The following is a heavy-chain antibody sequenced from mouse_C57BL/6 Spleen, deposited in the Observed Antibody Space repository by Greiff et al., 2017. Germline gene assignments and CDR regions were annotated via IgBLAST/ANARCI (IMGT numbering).Heavy chain of an antibody. Sequence: QVQLQQSGAELVRPGASVTLSCKASGYTFTDYEMHWVKQTPVHGLEWIGAIDPETGGTAYNQKFKGKVILTADKSSSTAYMELRSLTSEDSAVYYCTSRHSSGYLDYWSQGTTLIVSS. J-gene: IGHJ2*01. CDR3: TSRHSSGYLDY. V-gene: IGHV1-15*01. CDR2: IDPETGGT. CDR1: GYTFTDYE. D-gene: IGHD3-2*02.